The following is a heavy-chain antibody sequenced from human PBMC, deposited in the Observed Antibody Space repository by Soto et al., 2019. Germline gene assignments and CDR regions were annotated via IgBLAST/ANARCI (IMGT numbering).Heavy chain of an antibody. CDR1: GFAFSSYG. Sequence: GGFRRISCAAAGFAFSSYGMHWVRQAPGKGLEWVAVISYDGSNKYYADSVKGRFTISRDNAKNSLFLQMNNLTVEDTAEYYCAKEKWANPDSWGQGT. D-gene: IGHD2-8*01. V-gene: IGHV3-30*18. CDR3: AKEKWANPDS. J-gene: IGHJ4*02. CDR2: ISYDGSNK.